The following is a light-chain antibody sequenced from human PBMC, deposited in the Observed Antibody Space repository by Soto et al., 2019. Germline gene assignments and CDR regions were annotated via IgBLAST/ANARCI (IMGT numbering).Light chain of an antibody. CDR3: QQYYNWPPWT. J-gene: IGKJ1*01. V-gene: IGKV3-15*01. CDR2: GAS. CDR1: QSVSTN. Sequence: EIVTAQYTATLSVSPGERATLSFRAYQSVSTNVPWYQQKPGQSPSLLIDGASTRATGIPARFSGSGSGAEFTLTISSLQCEDFAVYYCQQYYNWPPWTFGQGTKVDI.